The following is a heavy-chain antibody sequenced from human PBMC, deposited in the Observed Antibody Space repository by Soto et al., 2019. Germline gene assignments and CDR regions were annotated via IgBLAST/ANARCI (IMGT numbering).Heavy chain of an antibody. CDR2: INPSGGST. D-gene: IGHD6-13*01. V-gene: IGHV1-46*01. CDR1: GYTFTSYY. J-gene: IGHJ6*02. CDR3: ARDLHYSSSPPQGLGYYYYYGMDV. Sequence: DSMKVSCKASGYTFTSYYMHWVRQAPGQGLERKGIINPSGGSTSYAQKFQGRVTMTRDTSTSTVYMELSSLRSEDTAVYYCARDLHYSSSPPQGLGYYYYYGMDVWGQGTTVTVSS.